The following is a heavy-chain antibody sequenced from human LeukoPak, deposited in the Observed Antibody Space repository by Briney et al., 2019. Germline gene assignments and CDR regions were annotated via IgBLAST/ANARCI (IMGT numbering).Heavy chain of an antibody. D-gene: IGHD6-6*01. CDR1: GFTFSNAW. CDR3: ARAYSTSSDYFDY. Sequence: GGSLRLSCAASGFTFSNAWMSWVRQAPGKGLEWVAIIKQDGSEQYYVDSVRGRFTISRDNAKNSLYLQMNSLRAEDTAVYYCARAYSTSSDYFDYWGQGTLVTVSS. V-gene: IGHV3-7*01. CDR2: IKQDGSEQ. J-gene: IGHJ4*02.